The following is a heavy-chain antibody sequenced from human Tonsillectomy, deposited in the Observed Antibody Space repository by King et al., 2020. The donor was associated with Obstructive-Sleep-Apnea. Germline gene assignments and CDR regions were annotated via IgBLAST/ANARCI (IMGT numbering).Heavy chain of an antibody. J-gene: IGHJ5*02. Sequence: QLQESGPGLVRPAESLSLTCTGSGGSISSRGYCWGGIRQPPGKGREWIGCIDYIGGIYSNPSLNRRVTISLETSKNQVSLRLSSVTAADTAVYYCARDVRVVIHWFDPWGQGTLVTVSS. CDR3: ARDVRVVIHWFDP. D-gene: IGHD3-10*02. CDR1: GGSISSRGYC. CDR2: IDYIGGI. V-gene: IGHV4-39*07.